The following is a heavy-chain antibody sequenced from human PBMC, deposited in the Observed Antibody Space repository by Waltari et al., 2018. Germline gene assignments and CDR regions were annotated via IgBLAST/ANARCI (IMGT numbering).Heavy chain of an antibody. J-gene: IGHJ4*02. V-gene: IGHV3-33*01. D-gene: IGHD4-17*01. Sequence: QVQLVESGGGVVQPGRSLRLSCVASGFPFSDNGMLWVRQAPGMGLEWVSLIWHDGTYKYYADSVKGRFSISRDNSKNMVYLQMNGLRAEDTAVYFCASMATTSDFDYWGQGALVTVSS. CDR2: IWHDGTYK. CDR3: ASMATTSDFDY. CDR1: GFPFSDNG.